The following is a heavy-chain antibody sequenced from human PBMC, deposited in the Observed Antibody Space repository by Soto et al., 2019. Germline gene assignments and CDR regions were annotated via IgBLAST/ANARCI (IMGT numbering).Heavy chain of an antibody. CDR1: GFTFSSYG. D-gene: IGHD6-19*01. CDR3: ARPYNSGSYWGSAWDI. CDR2: IWYDGSKK. Sequence: QVQLLESGGGVVQPGRSLRLSCAASGFTFSSYGIHWVRQSPGKGLEWVAVIWYDGSKKYYVDSVKGRFTISRDNSKNTLSLQIDSPRAEDTAVYYCARPYNSGSYWGSAWDIWGQGTMVTVSS. V-gene: IGHV3-33*01. J-gene: IGHJ3*02.